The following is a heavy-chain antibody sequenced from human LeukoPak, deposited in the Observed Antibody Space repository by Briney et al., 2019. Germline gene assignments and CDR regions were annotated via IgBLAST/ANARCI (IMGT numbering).Heavy chain of an antibody. CDR3: ATAVGYYDRSGYPADY. CDR1: GGTFSSYA. Sequence: SVKVSCKASGGTFSSYAISWVRQAPGQGLEWMGGIIPIFGTADYAQKFQGRVTITTDESTSTAYMELSSLRSEDTAVYYCATAVGYYDRSGYPADYWGQGTLVTVSS. CDR2: IIPIFGTA. V-gene: IGHV1-69*05. J-gene: IGHJ4*02. D-gene: IGHD3-22*01.